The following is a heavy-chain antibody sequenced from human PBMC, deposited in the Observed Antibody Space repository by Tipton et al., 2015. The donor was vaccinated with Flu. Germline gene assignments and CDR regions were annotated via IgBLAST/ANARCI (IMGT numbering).Heavy chain of an antibody. D-gene: IGHD1-26*01. CDR3: ARSIVGRARRYGMDV. CDR1: GFTFSDYY. Sequence: LSLTCAASGFTFSDYYMSWIRQAPGKGLEWVSYISSSGSTIYYADSVKGRFTISRDNAKNSLYLQMNSLRAEDTAVYYCARSIVGRARRYGMDVWGQGTTVTVSS. J-gene: IGHJ6*02. V-gene: IGHV3-11*04. CDR2: ISSSGSTI.